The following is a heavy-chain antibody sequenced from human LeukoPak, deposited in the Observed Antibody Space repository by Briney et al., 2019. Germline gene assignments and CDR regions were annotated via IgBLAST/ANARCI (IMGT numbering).Heavy chain of an antibody. Sequence: ASVKVSCTASGYTFTSYGISWVRQAPGQGLEWMGWISAYNGNTNYAQKFQGRVTMTRDTSISTAYMELSRLRSDDTAVYYCARDRDYSSTDAFDIWGQGTMVTVSS. CDR2: ISAYNGNT. V-gene: IGHV1-18*01. D-gene: IGHD4-11*01. CDR1: GYTFTSYG. CDR3: ARDRDYSSTDAFDI. J-gene: IGHJ3*02.